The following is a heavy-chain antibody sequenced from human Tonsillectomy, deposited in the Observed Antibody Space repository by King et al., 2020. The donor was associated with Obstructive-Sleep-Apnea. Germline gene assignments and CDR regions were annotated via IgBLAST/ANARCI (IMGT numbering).Heavy chain of an antibody. CDR2: IKQDESEK. CDR3: ARDGFTMVRGVSVSYYFDY. V-gene: IGHV3-7*01. CDR1: GFTFSTYW. Sequence: EVQLVESGGGLVQPGGSLRLSCAASGFTFSTYWMSWVRQAPGKGLEWVANIKQDESEKYYVDSVKGRFTISRDNAKNSLSLQMNSLRAEDTAVYYCARDGFTMVRGVSVSYYFDYWGQGTLVTVSS. J-gene: IGHJ4*02. D-gene: IGHD3-10*01.